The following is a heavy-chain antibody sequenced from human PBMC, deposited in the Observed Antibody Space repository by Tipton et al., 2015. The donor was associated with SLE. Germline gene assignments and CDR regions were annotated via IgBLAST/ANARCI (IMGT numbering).Heavy chain of an antibody. V-gene: IGHV4-34*01. CDR3: ARYGSGPSGFDP. J-gene: IGHJ5*02. Sequence: TLSLTCAVYGGSFSGYYWSWLRQTPGKGLEWIGEINHSGSTNYNPSLKSRVTISVDTSKNQFSLKLSSVTAADTAVYYCARYGSGPSGFDPWGQGTLVTVSS. CDR1: GGSFSGYY. D-gene: IGHD3-10*01. CDR2: INHSGST.